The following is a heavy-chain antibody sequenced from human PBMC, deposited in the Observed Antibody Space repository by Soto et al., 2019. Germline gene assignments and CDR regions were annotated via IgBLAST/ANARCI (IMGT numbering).Heavy chain of an antibody. CDR1: GGSISSSNW. Sequence: SETLSLTCAVSGGSISSSNWWSWVRQPPGKGLEWIGEIYHSGSTNYNPSLKSRVTISVDKSKNQFSLKLSSVTAADTAVYYCAREQLPGGVYYGMDVWGQGTTVTVSS. V-gene: IGHV4-4*02. D-gene: IGHD1-1*01. CDR2: IYHSGST. J-gene: IGHJ6*02. CDR3: AREQLPGGVYYGMDV.